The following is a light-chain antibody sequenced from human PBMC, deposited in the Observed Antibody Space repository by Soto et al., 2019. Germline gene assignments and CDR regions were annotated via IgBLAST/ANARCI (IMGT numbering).Light chain of an antibody. CDR3: SSDAGDHNYV. V-gene: IGLV2-8*01. J-gene: IGLJ1*01. CDR1: SSDVGAYDH. Sequence: QSVLTQPPSASGSPGQSVTIPCTGTSSDVGAYDHVSWYQQHPGKAPKLIIYELAKRPAGVPDRFSGSKSGNTASLTVSGLQAEDEADYFCSSDAGDHNYVFGTGTKVTVL. CDR2: ELA.